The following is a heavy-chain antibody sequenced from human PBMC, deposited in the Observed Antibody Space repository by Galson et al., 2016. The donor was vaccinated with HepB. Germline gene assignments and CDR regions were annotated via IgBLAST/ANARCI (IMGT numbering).Heavy chain of an antibody. V-gene: IGHV3-7*01. CDR2: IKQDGSEK. CDR3: ARDGVVYAIPGHYYYYGMDV. Sequence: SLRLSCAASGFTFSSYWMSWVRQAPGKGLEWVANIKQDGSEKDYVDSVKGRFTISRDNAKNSLYLQMNSLRAEDTAVYYCARDGVVYAIPGHYYYYGMDVWGQGTTVTVSS. D-gene: IGHD2-8*02. CDR1: GFTFSSYW. J-gene: IGHJ6*02.